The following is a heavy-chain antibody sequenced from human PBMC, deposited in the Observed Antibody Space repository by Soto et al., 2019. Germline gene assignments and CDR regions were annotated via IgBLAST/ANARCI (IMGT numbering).Heavy chain of an antibody. V-gene: IGHV1-18*01. CDR1: GYTFTNFG. J-gene: IGHJ4*02. D-gene: IGHD3-10*01. CDR3: ARVIAYGAETAYGY. CDR2: IGADNRDT. Sequence: QVQLVQSGAEVKKPGASVKVSCKASGYTFTNFGISWMRQAPGQGLEWMGWIGADNRDTNYAQNLQARLTMTTDTSTNTAYMELRSLKSDDTAVYYCARVIAYGAETAYGYWGQGTLVTVCS.